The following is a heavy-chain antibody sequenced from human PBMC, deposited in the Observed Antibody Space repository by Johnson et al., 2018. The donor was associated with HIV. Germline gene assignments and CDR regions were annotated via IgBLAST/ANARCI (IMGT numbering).Heavy chain of an antibody. CDR3: VREHRADESFDL. CDR2: IGTAGDT. V-gene: IGHV3-13*01. J-gene: IGHJ3*01. CDR1: GFTFSSYD. Sequence: EQLVESGGGLVQPGRSLRLSCAASGFTFSSYDMHWVRQATGKGLEWVSAIGTAGDTYYPGSVKGRFTISRENAKNTLYLQMNSLTAADTAVYYCVREHRADESFDLWGQGTMVTVSS. D-gene: IGHD1-14*01.